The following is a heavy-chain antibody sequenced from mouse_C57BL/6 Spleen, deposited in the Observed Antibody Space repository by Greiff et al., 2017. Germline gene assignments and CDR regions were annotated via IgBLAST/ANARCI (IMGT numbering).Heavy chain of an antibody. D-gene: IGHD3-3*01. CDR3: ARQGTWGAMDY. CDR1: GFTFSSYG. J-gene: IGHJ4*01. Sequence: DVKLVESGGDLVKPGGSLKLSCAASGFTFSSYGMSWVRQTPDKRLEWVATISSGGSYTYYPDSVKGRFTISRDNAKNTLYLQMSSRKSEDTAMYYCARQGTWGAMDYWGQGTSVTVSS. V-gene: IGHV5-6*02. CDR2: ISSGGSYT.